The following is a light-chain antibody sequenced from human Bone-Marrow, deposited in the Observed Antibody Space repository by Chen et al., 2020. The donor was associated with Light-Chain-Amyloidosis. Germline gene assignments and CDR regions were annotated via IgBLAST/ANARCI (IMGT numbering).Light chain of an antibody. CDR1: NIGGKT. Sequence: SFVLTQPPSVPVAPGKTASTACCGDNIGGKTVHWYQQRSGQAPVLVIFYDSDRPSGVPERFSGSNSGNLATLTISGVEAGDEGDYYCQVWDRSSDHFVFGTGTKVSVL. CDR3: QVWDRSSDHFV. CDR2: YDS. J-gene: IGLJ1*01. V-gene: IGLV3-21*04.